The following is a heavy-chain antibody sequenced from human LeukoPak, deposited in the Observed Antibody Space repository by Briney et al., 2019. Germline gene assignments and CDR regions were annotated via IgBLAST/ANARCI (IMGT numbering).Heavy chain of an antibody. D-gene: IGHD2-2*03. J-gene: IGHJ4*02. CDR2: ISGSGGST. V-gene: IGHV3-23*01. Sequence: GGSLRLSCAASGDTFSSYGISWVREAPGKGLEWVSAISGSGGSTYYADSVKGRFTISRDNSKNTLYLQMNSLRAEDTAVYYCAKGKDRWILARALFDYWGQGTLVTVSS. CDR1: GDTFSSYG. CDR3: AKGKDRWILARALFDY.